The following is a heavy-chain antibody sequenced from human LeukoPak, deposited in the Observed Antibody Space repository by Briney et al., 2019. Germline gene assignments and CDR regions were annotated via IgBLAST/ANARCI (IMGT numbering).Heavy chain of an antibody. Sequence: GGAVKVSCKASGYTFTGYYMHGVRQAPGQGREWMGRINPNSGGTNYAQKFQGTVTMTRDTSISTAYMGLSRLRSDDTAVYYCARESSDERDYYYYYMDVWGKGTTVTVSS. V-gene: IGHV1-2*06. D-gene: IGHD1-26*01. CDR3: ARESSDERDYYYYYMDV. J-gene: IGHJ6*03. CDR1: GYTFTGYY. CDR2: INPNSGGT.